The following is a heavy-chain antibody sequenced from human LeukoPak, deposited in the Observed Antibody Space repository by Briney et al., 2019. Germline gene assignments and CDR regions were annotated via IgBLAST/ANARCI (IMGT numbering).Heavy chain of an antibody. D-gene: IGHD5-18*01. CDR1: GYTFNRYD. V-gene: IGHV1-8*01. Sequence: ASVKVSCKASGYTFNRYDIHWVRQAPGQGLEWMGWINPNSGNTGYAQKFQGRVTMTRNTSISTAYMELSSLRSEDTAVYYCARELWPNNWFDPWGQGTLVTDSS. J-gene: IGHJ5*02. CDR3: ARELWPNNWFDP. CDR2: INPNSGNT.